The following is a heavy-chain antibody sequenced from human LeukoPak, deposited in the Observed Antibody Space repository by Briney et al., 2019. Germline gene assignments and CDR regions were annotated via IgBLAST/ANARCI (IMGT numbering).Heavy chain of an antibody. J-gene: IGHJ4*02. V-gene: IGHV4-31*03. CDR3: TRTGTTDYFDY. CDR1: GGSISSGGYY. D-gene: IGHD1-7*01. CDR2: IYYSGST. Sequence: SQTLSLTCTVSGGSISSGGYYWSWLRQHPGKGLEWIGYIYYSGSTYYNPSLKSRVTISVDTSKNQFSLKLSSVTAADTAVYYCTRTGTTDYFDYWGQGTLVTVSS.